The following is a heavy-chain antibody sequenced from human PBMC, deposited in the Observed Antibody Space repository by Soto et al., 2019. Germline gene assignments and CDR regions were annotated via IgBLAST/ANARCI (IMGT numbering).Heavy chain of an antibody. CDR3: ARDRLVAATSAPPYCYYGMDV. Sequence: GSLRLSGATSVFTFSSYSMNWVRQAPGMGLEWVSSISSSSLYIYYADSVRGRFTISRDNAKNSLYLQINSLRAEDTAVYYCARDRLVAATSAPPYCYYGMDVWGQGTTVTVSS. J-gene: IGHJ6*02. V-gene: IGHV3-21*01. D-gene: IGHD2-15*01. CDR2: ISSSSLYI. CDR1: VFTFSSYS.